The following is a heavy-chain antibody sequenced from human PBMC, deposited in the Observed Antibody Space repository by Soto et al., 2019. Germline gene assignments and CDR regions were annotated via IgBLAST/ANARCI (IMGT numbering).Heavy chain of an antibody. CDR2: IIPIFGTA. V-gene: IGHV1-69*13. J-gene: IGHJ6*02. D-gene: IGHD5-12*01. Sequence: GASVKVSCKASGGTFSSYAISWVRQAPGQGLEWMGGIIPIFGTANYAQKFQGRVTITADESTSTAYMELSSLRSEDTAVYYCARVGRYRTAGVPGYYYGMDVWGQGTTVTVSS. CDR1: GGTFSSYA. CDR3: ARVGRYRTAGVPGYYYGMDV.